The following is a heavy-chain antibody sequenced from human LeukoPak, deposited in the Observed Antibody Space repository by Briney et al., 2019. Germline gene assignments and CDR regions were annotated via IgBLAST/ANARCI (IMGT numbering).Heavy chain of an antibody. V-gene: IGHV4-39*07. J-gene: IGHJ4*02. CDR3: ARNKMYSSSWYYDY. Sequence: SETLSLTCTVSGGSISSSSYYWGWIRQPPGKGLEWIGSIYYSGSTYYNPSLKSRVTISVDTSKNQFSLKLSSVTAADTAVYYCARNKMYSSSWYYDYWGQGTLVTVSS. D-gene: IGHD6-13*01. CDR2: IYYSGST. CDR1: GGSISSSSYY.